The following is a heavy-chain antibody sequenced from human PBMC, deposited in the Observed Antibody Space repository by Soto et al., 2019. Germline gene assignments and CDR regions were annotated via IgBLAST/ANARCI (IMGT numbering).Heavy chain of an antibody. V-gene: IGHV1-69*01. CDR2: IIPIFGTA. J-gene: IGHJ5*02. Sequence: QVQLVQSGAEVKKPGSSVKVSCKASGGTFSSYAISWVRQAPGQGLEWMGGIIPIFGTANYAQKFQGRVTIHADESPSPAYMELSSLRAEDTAVYYCARVPVPYSGSYWFDPWGQGTLVTVSS. D-gene: IGHD1-26*01. CDR1: GGTFSSYA. CDR3: ARVPVPYSGSYWFDP.